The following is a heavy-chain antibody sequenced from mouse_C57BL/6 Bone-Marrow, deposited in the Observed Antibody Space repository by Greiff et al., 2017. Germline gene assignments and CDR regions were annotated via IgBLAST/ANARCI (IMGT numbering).Heavy chain of an antibody. CDR3: KRGGLITTVVDDLDY. CDR1: GYTFTDYY. Sequence: EVQLQQSGPELVKPGASVKISCKASGYTFTDYYMNWVKQSHGKSLEWIGDINPNNGGTSYNQKFKGKATLTVDKSSSTAYMELRSLTTEDSAVYYCKRGGLITTVVDDLDYWGQGTTLTVSS. V-gene: IGHV1-26*01. J-gene: IGHJ2*01. CDR2: INPNNGGT. D-gene: IGHD1-1*01.